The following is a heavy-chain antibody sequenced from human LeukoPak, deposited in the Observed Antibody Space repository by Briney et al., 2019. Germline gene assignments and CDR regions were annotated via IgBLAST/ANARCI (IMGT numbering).Heavy chain of an antibody. CDR3: ARDRSSSWQIDY. CDR2: ISSSSSYI. CDR1: GFTFSSYS. D-gene: IGHD6-13*01. V-gene: IGHV3-21*01. Sequence: GGSLRLSCAASGFTFSSYSMNWVRQAPGKGLEWVSSISSSSSYIYYADSVKGRFTISRDNAKISLYLQMNSLRAEDTAVYYCARDRSSSWQIDYWGQGTLVTVSS. J-gene: IGHJ4*02.